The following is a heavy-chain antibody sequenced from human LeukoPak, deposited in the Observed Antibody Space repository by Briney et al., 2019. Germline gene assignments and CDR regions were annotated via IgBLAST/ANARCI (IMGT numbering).Heavy chain of an antibody. V-gene: IGHV3-30*09. CDR2: ISYDAGYK. D-gene: IGHD2-21*02. CDR1: GFTFSSYA. CDR3: ARGYSSRAGTTDCCPLDY. Sequence: PGRSLRLSCEASGFTFSSYAMHWVRQAPGEGLEWVSIISYDAGYKYYADSVKGRFAISRDNSNNTLYLQMSSLRVEDTAVYYCARGYSSRAGTTDCCPLDYWGRGILVTVSS. J-gene: IGHJ4*02.